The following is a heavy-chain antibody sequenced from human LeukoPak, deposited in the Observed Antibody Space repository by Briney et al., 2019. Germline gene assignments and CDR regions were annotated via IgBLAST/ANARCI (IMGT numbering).Heavy chain of an antibody. D-gene: IGHD3-10*01. Sequence: GESLTLSCTASGFTFSNYAMHWARQAPGKGLESVAYISHDRSNNCHADSIKVRITISRDNSKNTLYLQINSLTDEDTAVYYCARDLSGSYMSDYWGQGTLVTVSS. V-gene: IGHV3-30-3*01. CDR2: ISHDRSNN. J-gene: IGHJ4*02. CDR1: GFTFSNYA. CDR3: ARDLSGSYMSDY.